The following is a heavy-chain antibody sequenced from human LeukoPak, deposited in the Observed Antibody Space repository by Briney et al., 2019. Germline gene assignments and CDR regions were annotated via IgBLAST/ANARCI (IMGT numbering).Heavy chain of an antibody. J-gene: IGHJ4*02. Sequence: GGSPRLSCVVSGFTSGFTFSSRWMHWVRQAPGKGLVWVSLVKNDGSTNYADSVKGRFTVSRDNAENTLYLQMNNLRVEDTALYFCHPLGYTSNWGQGTLVTVSS. CDR2: VKNDGST. D-gene: IGHD6-13*01. CDR3: HPLGYTSN. V-gene: IGHV3-74*01. CDR1: GFTFSSRW.